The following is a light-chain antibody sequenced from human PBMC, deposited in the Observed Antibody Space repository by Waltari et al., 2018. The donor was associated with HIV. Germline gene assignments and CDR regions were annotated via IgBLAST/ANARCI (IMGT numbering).Light chain of an antibody. CDR3: NSYATGSAWV. Sequence: QSALTQPASVSGSPGQSITISCTGTSRDVGSYNLVSWYQQHPGKAPKLMIYEVTKLPAGVSNRFSGSKSGNTASLTSSGLQAEDEADYYCNSYATGSAWVFGGGTKLTVL. V-gene: IGLV2-23*02. J-gene: IGLJ3*02. CDR1: SRDVGSYNL. CDR2: EVT.